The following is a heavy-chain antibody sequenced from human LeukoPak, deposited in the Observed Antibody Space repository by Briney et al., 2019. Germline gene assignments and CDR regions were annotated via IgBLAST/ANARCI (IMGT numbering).Heavy chain of an antibody. V-gene: IGHV3-23*01. Sequence: GGSLRLSCAASGFTFSSYAMSWVRKAPGKGRECISGFSGSGGSTYYADSVKGRFTISRDNAKNSLYLQMNSLRAEDTAVYYCARDNYYDSSGYSNDAFDIWGQGTMVTVSS. CDR1: GFTFSSYA. CDR3: ARDNYYDSSGYSNDAFDI. D-gene: IGHD3-22*01. CDR2: FSGSGGST. J-gene: IGHJ3*02.